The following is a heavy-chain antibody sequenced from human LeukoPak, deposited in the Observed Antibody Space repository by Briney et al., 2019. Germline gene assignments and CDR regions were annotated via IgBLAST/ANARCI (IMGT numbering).Heavy chain of an antibody. CDR1: GGSFSGYY. Sequence: SETLSLTCAVYGGSFSGYYWSWIRQTPGKGLEWNGEINHSGSTNDNPSLKSRVTISVATSKKQFSLKLSSVTAADTAVYYCARGGSERWPLDYWGQGTMVTVSS. V-gene: IGHV4-34*01. D-gene: IGHD5-24*01. CDR2: INHSGST. CDR3: ARGGSERWPLDY. J-gene: IGHJ4*02.